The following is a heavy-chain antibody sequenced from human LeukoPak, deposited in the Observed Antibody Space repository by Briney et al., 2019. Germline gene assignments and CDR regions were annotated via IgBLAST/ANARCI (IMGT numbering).Heavy chain of an antibody. D-gene: IGHD6-19*01. CDR3: AREDSSGWHHYFDY. J-gene: IGHJ4*02. V-gene: IGHV1-3*01. CDR2: LNAVNGNT. Sequence: ASGEVSCNASGYTFPSYAMHWVRGAPGQRREWMGWLNAVNGNTKYSQKVQGRVTIARDTSASTAYMELSSLRSEDTAVYYCAREDSSGWHHYFDYWGQGTLVTVSS. CDR1: GYTFPSYA.